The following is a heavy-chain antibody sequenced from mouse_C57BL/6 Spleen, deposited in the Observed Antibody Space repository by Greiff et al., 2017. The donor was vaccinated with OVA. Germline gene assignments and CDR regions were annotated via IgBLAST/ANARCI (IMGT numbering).Heavy chain of an antibody. CDR3: AREVYSGSSPLWYFDV. Sequence: QVQLQQSGAELVKPGASVKISCKASGYTFTDYYINWVKQRPGQGLEWIGKIGPGSGSTYYNEKFKGKATLTADKSSSTAYMQLSSLTSKDSAVYFCAREVYSGSSPLWYFDVWGTGTTVTVSS. J-gene: IGHJ1*03. CDR1: GYTFTDYY. D-gene: IGHD1-1*01. V-gene: IGHV1-77*01. CDR2: IGPGSGST.